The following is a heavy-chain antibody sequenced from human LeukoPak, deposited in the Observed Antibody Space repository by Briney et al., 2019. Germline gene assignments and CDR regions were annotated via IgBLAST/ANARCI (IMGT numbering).Heavy chain of an antibody. Sequence: TGGSLRLSCAASGFTFSSYDMHWVRQATGKGLEWVSAIGTAGDTYYPGSVKGRFTISRENAKNSLYLQMNSLRAGDTAVYYCARVGGDFDALDIWGQGTMVTVSS. CDR1: GFTFSSYD. V-gene: IGHV3-13*04. D-gene: IGHD4-17*01. CDR2: IGTAGDT. CDR3: ARVGGDFDALDI. J-gene: IGHJ3*02.